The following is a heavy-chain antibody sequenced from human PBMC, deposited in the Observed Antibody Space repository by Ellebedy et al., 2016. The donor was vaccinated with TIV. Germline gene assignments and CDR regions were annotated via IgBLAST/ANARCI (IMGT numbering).Heavy chain of an antibody. CDR2: IKQDEREK. J-gene: IGHJ4*02. D-gene: IGHD3-10*01. CDR3: ARAGRPLDY. Sequence: GESLKISCAASGFTFSDYYMSWIRQAPGKGLEWVANIKQDEREKYYVGSVKGRFTVSRDNAENSLYLQMNSLRADDSAVYYCARAGRPLDYWGQGTLVTVSS. CDR1: GFTFSDYY. V-gene: IGHV3-7*04.